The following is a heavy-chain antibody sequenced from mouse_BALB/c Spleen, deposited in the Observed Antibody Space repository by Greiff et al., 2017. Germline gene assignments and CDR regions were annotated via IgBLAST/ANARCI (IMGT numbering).Heavy chain of an antibody. D-gene: IGHD2-14*01. CDR3: AYYRYCPFAY. Sequence: DVKLVESGGGLVQPGGSLKLSCAASGFTFSSYGMSWVRQTPDKRLELVATINSNGGSTYYPDSVKGRFTISRDNAKNTLYLQMSSLKSEDTAMYYCAYYRYCPFAYWGQGTLVTVSA. V-gene: IGHV5-6-3*01. CDR1: GFTFSSYG. CDR2: INSNGGST. J-gene: IGHJ3*01.